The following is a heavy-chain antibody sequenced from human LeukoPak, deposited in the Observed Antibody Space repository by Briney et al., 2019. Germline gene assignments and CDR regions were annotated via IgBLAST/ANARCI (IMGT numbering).Heavy chain of an antibody. D-gene: IGHD6-19*01. J-gene: IGHJ4*02. CDR3: ARWEGAVAGTRGLDY. Sequence: PSETLSLTCTVSGGSISSSSYYWGWIRQPPGKGLEWIGSIYYSGSTYYNPSLKSRVTISVDTSKNQCSLKLSSVTAADTAVYYCARWEGAVAGTRGLDYWGQGTLVTVSS. V-gene: IGHV4-39*07. CDR1: GGSISSSSYY. CDR2: IYYSGST.